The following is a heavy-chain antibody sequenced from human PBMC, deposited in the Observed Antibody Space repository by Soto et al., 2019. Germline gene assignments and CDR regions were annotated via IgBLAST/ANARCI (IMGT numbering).Heavy chain of an antibody. J-gene: IGHJ3*02. D-gene: IGHD2-2*01. V-gene: IGHV3-15*01. CDR2: IKSKTDGGTT. CDR1: GFTFSNAW. CDR3: TTDDSRELGYCSSTSCDDARLESAFDI. Sequence: GGSLRLSCAASGFTFSNAWMSWVRQAPGKGLEWVGRIKSKTDGGTTDYAAPVKGRFTISRDDSKNTLYLQMNSLKTEDKAVYYCTTDDSRELGYCSSTSCDDARLESAFDIWGQGTMVTVSS.